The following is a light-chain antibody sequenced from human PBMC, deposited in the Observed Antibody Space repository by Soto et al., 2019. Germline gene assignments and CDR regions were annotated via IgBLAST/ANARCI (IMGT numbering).Light chain of an antibody. CDR1: QRITSW. V-gene: IGKV1-5*03. CDR3: QQYHNSPWT. J-gene: IGKJ1*01. CDR2: KAS. Sequence: DIQMTQSPSTLSASVGDRVTITCRASQRITSWLAWYQQKPGKAPKLLIYKASSLESGVPSRFSGRGSGTEFTLTISSLQPDDFAAYDCQQYHNSPWTFGQGTKVEIK.